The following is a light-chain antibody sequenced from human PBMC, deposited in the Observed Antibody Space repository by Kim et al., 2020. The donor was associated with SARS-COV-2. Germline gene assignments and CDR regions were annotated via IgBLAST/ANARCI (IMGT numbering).Light chain of an antibody. CDR1: QSVSSY. V-gene: IGKV1-39*01. CDR2: GAS. J-gene: IGKJ2*01. CDR3: QQSYSTPYT. Sequence: DIQLTQSPSSLSASVGDRVTITCRASQSVSSYLNWYQQKPGKAPKLLIFGASSLQSGVPSRFNGRESGTDFTLIITSLQPEDFASYYCQQSYSTPYTFGRGTKLEI.